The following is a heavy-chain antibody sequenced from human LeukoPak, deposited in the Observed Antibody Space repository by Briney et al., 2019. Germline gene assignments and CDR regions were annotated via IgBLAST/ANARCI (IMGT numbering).Heavy chain of an antibody. V-gene: IGHV3-21*01. CDR1: GFTFSSYS. Sequence: GGSLRLSCAASGFTFSSYSMNWVRQAPGKGLEWVSSISSSSSYIYYADSVKGRFTISRDNAKHSLYLQMNSLRAEDTAVYYCASDGIFGARGYYYYIDVWGKGTTVTVYS. CDR3: ASDGIFGARGYYYYIDV. D-gene: IGHD3-3*01. J-gene: IGHJ6*03. CDR2: ISSSSSYI.